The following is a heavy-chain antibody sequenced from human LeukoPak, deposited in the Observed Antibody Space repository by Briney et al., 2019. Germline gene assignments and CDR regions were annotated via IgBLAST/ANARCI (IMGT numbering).Heavy chain of an antibody. CDR2: INPNSGGT. CDR1: GYTFTGYY. D-gene: IGHD2-15*01. CDR3: ARPYCSGGSCNNWFDP. J-gene: IGHJ5*02. V-gene: IGHV1-2*06. Sequence: ASVKVSCKASGYTFTGYYMHWVRQAPGQGLEWMGRINPNSGGTNYAQKFQGRVTMTRDTSISTAYMELSRLRSDDTAVYYCARPYCSGGSCNNWFDPWGQGTLVTVSS.